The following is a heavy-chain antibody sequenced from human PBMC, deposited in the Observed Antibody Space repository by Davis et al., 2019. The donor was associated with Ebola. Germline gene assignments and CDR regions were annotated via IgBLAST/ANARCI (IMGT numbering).Heavy chain of an antibody. V-gene: IGHV1-2*04. Sequence: AASVKVSCKASGYTFTGYYMHWVRQAPGQGLEWMGWINPNSGGTNYAQKFQGWVTMTRDTSISTAYMELSRLRSDDTAVYYCARGGPAYYDFWSGQISAPLAPWGQGTLVTVSS. CDR2: INPNSGGT. D-gene: IGHD3-3*01. CDR1: GYTFTGYY. J-gene: IGHJ5*02. CDR3: ARGGPAYYDFWSGQISAPLAP.